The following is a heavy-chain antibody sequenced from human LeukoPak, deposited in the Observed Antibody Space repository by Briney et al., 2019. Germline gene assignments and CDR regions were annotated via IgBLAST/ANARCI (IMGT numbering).Heavy chain of an antibody. V-gene: IGHV3-30*02. Sequence: GGSLRLSCAASGFTFSSYGMHWVRQAPGKGLEWVAFIRYDGSNKYYADSVKGRFTISRDNSKNTLYLQMNTLRAEDTAVYYCAKEISVTSFHYYYGMDVWGQGTTVTVSS. CDR1: GFTFSSYG. CDR2: IRYDGSNK. CDR3: AKEISVTSFHYYYGMDV. J-gene: IGHJ6*02. D-gene: IGHD4-17*01.